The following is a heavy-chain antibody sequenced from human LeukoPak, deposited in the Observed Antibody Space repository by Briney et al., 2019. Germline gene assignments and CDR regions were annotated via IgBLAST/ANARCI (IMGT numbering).Heavy chain of an antibody. Sequence: GGSLRLSRAVSGFKFSIYAMHWVRQAPGKGLKWVAVISSDATNKFHADSVEGRFTISRDNSKNSLYLQMNSLRAEDTAVYYCARDGGSFLDYWGQGTLVTVSS. V-gene: IGHV3-30-3*01. J-gene: IGHJ4*02. CDR3: ARDGGSFLDY. CDR2: ISSDATNK. CDR1: GFKFSIYA. D-gene: IGHD1-26*01.